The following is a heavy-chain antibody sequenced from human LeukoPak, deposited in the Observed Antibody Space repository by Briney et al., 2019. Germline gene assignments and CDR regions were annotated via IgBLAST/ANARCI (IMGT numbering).Heavy chain of an antibody. CDR3: AGRWFRGRYYFDY. Sequence: SVKVSCKASGGTFSSYAISWVRQAPGQGLEWMGGVIPIFGTANYAQKFQGRVTITADESTSTAYMELSSLRSEDTAVYYCAGRWFRGRYYFDYWGQGTLVTVSS. D-gene: IGHD2-15*01. V-gene: IGHV1-69*01. CDR2: VIPIFGTA. J-gene: IGHJ4*02. CDR1: GGTFSSYA.